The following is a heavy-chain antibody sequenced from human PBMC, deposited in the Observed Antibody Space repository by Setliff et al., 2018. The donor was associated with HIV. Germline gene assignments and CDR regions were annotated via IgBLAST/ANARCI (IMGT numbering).Heavy chain of an antibody. Sequence: PSETLSLTCAVYGGSFSGYYWTWIRQPPGRGLEWIGEIIHSGGTNYNRSLKSRVTISVDTSKNQFSLNLSSVTAADTAVYYCARGGLGVVGAIDYWSQGTLVPSP. CDR3: ARGGLGVVGAIDY. V-gene: IGHV4-34*01. J-gene: IGHJ4*02. D-gene: IGHD2-15*01. CDR1: GGSFSGYY. CDR2: IIHSGGT.